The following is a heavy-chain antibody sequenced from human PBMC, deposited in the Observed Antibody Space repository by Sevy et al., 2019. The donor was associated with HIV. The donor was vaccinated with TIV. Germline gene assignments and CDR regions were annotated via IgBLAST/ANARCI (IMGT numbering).Heavy chain of an antibody. CDR2: IYPGDSDT. J-gene: IGHJ3*02. D-gene: IGHD3-22*01. CDR1: GYSFTSYW. CDR3: ARRYDSSGSDAFDI. Sequence: GESLKIACKGSGYSFTSYWIGWVRQMPGKGLEWMGIIYPGDSDTRYSPAFQGQVTISAYKSISTAYLQWSSLKASDTAMYYCARRYDSSGSDAFDIWGQGTMVTVSS. V-gene: IGHV5-51*01.